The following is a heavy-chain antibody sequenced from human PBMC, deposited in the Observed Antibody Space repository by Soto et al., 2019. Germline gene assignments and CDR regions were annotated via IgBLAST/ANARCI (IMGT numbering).Heavy chain of an antibody. J-gene: IGHJ5*02. V-gene: IGHV3-30-3*01. CDR1: GWRLSSYA. D-gene: IGHD2-15*01. CDR2: ISYDGSNK. CDR3: VRGGGGGRFDP. Sequence: GSLRLPWVPSGWRLSSYAMPWVRQAPGKGLEWVAVISYDGSNKYYADSGKGRFTISRDNSKNTLYRQMMSLTAEDTAIYYCVRGGGGGRFDPWGRGTMVTVSS.